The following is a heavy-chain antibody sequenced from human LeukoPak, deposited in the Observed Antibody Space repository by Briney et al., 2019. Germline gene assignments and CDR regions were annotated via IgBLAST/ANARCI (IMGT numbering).Heavy chain of an antibody. V-gene: IGHV3-23*01. CDR1: GFTFSSYA. J-gene: IGHJ6*02. CDR2: ISGSGGST. CDR3: ARAPEGINTIFGVVITRAHYYYGMDV. D-gene: IGHD3-3*01. Sequence: GGSLRLSCAASGFTFSSYAMSWVRQAPGKGLEWVSAISGSGGSTYYADSVKGRFTISRDNSKNTLYLQMNSLRAEDTAVYYCARAPEGINTIFGVVITRAHYYYGMDVWGQGTTVTVSS.